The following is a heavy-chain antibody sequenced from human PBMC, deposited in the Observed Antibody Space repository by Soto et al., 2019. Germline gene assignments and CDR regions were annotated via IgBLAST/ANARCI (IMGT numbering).Heavy chain of an antibody. CDR3: ARNKCSGGSCYSCSLDY. CDR2: RYYSEST. Sequence: SETLSLTCTVSGGSITTGGYYWSWIRQLPGKGLEWIGHRYYSESTYYNPSLKSRVSISLDTSKNQFSLKLSFVTAADTAMYYCARNKCSGGSCYSCSLDYWGQGTQVTVSS. CDR1: GGSITTGGYY. V-gene: IGHV4-31*03. D-gene: IGHD2-15*01. J-gene: IGHJ4*02.